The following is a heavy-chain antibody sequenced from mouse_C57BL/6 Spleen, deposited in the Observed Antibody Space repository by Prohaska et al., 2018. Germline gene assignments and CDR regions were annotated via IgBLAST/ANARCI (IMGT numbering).Heavy chain of an antibody. CDR3: ARASYDGYYLNWYFDV. V-gene: IGHV1-26*01. D-gene: IGHD2-3*01. CDR2: INPNNGGT. Sequence: HGKSLEWIGDINPNNGGTSYNQKFKGKATLTVDKSSSTAYMELRSLTSEDSTVYYCARASYDGYYLNWYFDVWGTGTTVTVSS. J-gene: IGHJ1*03.